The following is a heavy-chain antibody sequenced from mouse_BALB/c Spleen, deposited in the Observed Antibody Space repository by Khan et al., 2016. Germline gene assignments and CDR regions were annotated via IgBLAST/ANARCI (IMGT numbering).Heavy chain of an antibody. CDR1: GFDFTRYW. J-gene: IGHJ3*01. CDR3: VREGMIKIPWFTY. V-gene: IGHV4-1*02. Sequence: EVKLLESGGGLVQPGGSLKLSCAASGFDFTRYWMNWVRQAPGKGLQWIGEINPDSSTINYTPSLKDKFIISRDNAKNTLYLQMSEVRSEDTALYYCVREGMIKIPWFTYWGQGTLVTVSA. D-gene: IGHD2-4*01. CDR2: INPDSSTI.